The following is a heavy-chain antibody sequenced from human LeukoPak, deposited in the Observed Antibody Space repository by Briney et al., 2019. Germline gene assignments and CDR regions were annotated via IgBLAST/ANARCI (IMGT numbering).Heavy chain of an antibody. J-gene: IGHJ4*02. Sequence: GASVKVSCKASGYTFTSYGISWVRQAPGQGLEWMGWINAGNGNTKYSQKFQGRVTITRDTSASTAYMELSSLRSEDTAVYYCARDHGRRDSSGYYFDYWGQGTLVTVSS. CDR2: INAGNGNT. D-gene: IGHD3-22*01. V-gene: IGHV1-3*01. CDR1: GYTFTSYG. CDR3: ARDHGRRDSSGYYFDY.